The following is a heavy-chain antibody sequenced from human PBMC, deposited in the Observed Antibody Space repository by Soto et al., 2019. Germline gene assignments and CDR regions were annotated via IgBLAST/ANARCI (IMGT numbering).Heavy chain of an antibody. D-gene: IGHD3-9*01. Sequence: QVQLVASGGGVVQPGRSLRLSCAASGFTFSSYGMHWVRPAPGKGLEWVAVIWYDGSNKYYADSVKGRFTISRDNSKNTLYLHSNSLRAEDTAVYYCARATRYYDWLSDYWGQGTLVTVSS. J-gene: IGHJ4*02. CDR2: IWYDGSNK. V-gene: IGHV3-33*01. CDR1: GFTFSSYG. CDR3: ARATRYYDWLSDY.